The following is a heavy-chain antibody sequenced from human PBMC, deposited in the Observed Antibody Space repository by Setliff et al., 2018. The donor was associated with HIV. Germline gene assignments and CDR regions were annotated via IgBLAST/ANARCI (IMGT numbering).Heavy chain of an antibody. CDR3: ARDAAAPAAIEGAFDI. D-gene: IGHD2-2*02. CDR1: GFTFSSYA. V-gene: IGHV3-23*01. J-gene: IGHJ3*02. Sequence: GSLRLSCAASGFTFSSYAMSWVRQAPGKGLEWVSAISGNGGSTYYADSVKGRFTISRDNTKNSLYLQLNSLRAEDTAVYYCARDAAAPAAIEGAFDIWGQGTMVTVSS. CDR2: ISGNGGST.